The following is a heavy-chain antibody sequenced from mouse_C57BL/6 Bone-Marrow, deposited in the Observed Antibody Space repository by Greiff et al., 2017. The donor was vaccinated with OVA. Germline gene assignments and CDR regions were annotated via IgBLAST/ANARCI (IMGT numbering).Heavy chain of an antibody. J-gene: IGHJ4*01. D-gene: IGHD2-5*01. Sequence: QVQLKESDAELVKPGASVKISCKVSGYTFTDHTIHWMKQRPEQGLEWIGYIYPRDGSTKYNEKFKGKATLTADKSSSTAYLQLNSLKSEDSAVYFCAIRGYSNYFYAMDYWGQGTAVTVSS. CDR3: AIRGYSNYFYAMDY. V-gene: IGHV1-78*01. CDR2: IYPRDGST. CDR1: GYTFTDHT.